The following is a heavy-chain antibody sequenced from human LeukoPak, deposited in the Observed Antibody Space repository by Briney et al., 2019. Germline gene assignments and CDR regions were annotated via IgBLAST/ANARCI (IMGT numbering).Heavy chain of an antibody. J-gene: IGHJ6*04. CDR3: AELGITMIGGV. CDR2: IHTSSDYV. Sequence: GGSLRLSCAASGFIFSDYTMNWVRQTPGLAPEWVSSIHTSSDYVYYSDSVKGRFISSRDNAKNSLYLQMNSLRAEDTAVYYCAELGITMIGGVWGKGTTVTISS. D-gene: IGHD3-10*02. V-gene: IGHV3-21*01. CDR1: GFIFSDYT.